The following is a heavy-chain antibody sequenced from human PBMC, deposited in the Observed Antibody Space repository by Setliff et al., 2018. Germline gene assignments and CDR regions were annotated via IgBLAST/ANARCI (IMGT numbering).Heavy chain of an antibody. V-gene: IGHV3-15*01. D-gene: IGHD2-8*02. CDR2: IKSKPDGGTT. CDR1: GFTFTNSW. J-gene: IGHJ4*02. Sequence: GGSLRLSCAASGFTFTNSWMNWVRQAPGKGLEWVGRIKSKPDGGTTDYAAPVKDRFTISRDDSESTLYLQMNSLKTEDTAVYYCTTDPYWSDYWGQGTLVTVSS. CDR3: TTDPYWSDY.